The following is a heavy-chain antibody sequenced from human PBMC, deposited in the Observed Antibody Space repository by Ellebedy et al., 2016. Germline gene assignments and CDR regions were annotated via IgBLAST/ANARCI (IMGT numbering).Heavy chain of an antibody. D-gene: IGHD3-22*01. CDR1: GGSISSSNYY. CDR3: ARSDSSAYYSSYYYFDL. J-gene: IGHJ2*01. CDR2: IYYSGSTY. Sequence: SETLSLXXTVSGGSISSSNYYWGWIRQPPGKGLEWIGSIYYSGSTYYYNPSLKSRVTISVDTSKNQFSLKLSSVTAADTAVYYCARSDSSAYYSSYYYFDLWGRGTLVTVSS. V-gene: IGHV4-39*07.